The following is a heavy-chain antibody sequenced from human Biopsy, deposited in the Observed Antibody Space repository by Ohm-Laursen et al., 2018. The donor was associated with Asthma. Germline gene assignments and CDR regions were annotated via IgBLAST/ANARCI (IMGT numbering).Heavy chain of an antibody. CDR3: ARAVDYSHYYGIDV. J-gene: IGHJ6*02. CDR1: GYTFNSAG. V-gene: IGHV1-18*01. Sequence: GASVKVSCKTSGYTFNSAGITWVRQAPGQVLEWMGWISVYNGNTKVAQKLQDRVTMITDTSTSIAYMELRSLRSDDTAVYFCARAVDYSHYYGIDVWGQGTTVTVS. CDR2: ISVYNGNT. D-gene: IGHD3-10*01.